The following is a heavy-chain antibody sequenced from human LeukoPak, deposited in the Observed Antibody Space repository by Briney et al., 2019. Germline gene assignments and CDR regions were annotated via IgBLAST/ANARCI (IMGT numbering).Heavy chain of an antibody. V-gene: IGHV1-46*01. Sequence: ASVKVSCKASGYTFTSHYMHWVRQAPGQGLEWMGLINPSGSSTLYTQKFQGRVTMTRDMSTTTDYMELSSLRSEDTAVYYCARDNSVGDIAWWFDPWGQGTLVTVSS. CDR2: INPSGSST. CDR3: ARDNSVGDIAWWFDP. J-gene: IGHJ5*02. CDR1: GYTFTSHY. D-gene: IGHD3-16*02.